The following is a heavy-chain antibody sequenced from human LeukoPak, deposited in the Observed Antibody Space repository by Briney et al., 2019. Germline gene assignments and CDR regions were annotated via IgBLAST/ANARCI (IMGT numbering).Heavy chain of an antibody. CDR2: IKQDGSEE. CDR3: ARWEGNGYYFDY. Sequence: GGSLRLSCAASGFTFSSFWMSWVRQAPGKGLEWVANIKQDGSEEYYVDSVKGRFTISRDNAKNSLYLQMNSLGAEDTAVYYCARWEGNGYYFDYRGQGTLVTVSS. CDR1: GFTFSSFW. V-gene: IGHV3-7*01. J-gene: IGHJ4*02. D-gene: IGHD3-22*01.